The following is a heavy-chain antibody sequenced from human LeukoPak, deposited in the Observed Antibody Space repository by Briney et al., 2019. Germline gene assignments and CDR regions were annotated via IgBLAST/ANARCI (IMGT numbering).Heavy chain of an antibody. D-gene: IGHD2-2*01. Sequence: PSETLSLTCTVSGGSISSYYWSWIRQPAGKGLEWIGRIYTSGSTNYNPSLKSRVTMSVDTSKNQFSLKLSSVTAADTAVYYCARDSPQMPLDAFDIWGQGTMVTVSS. V-gene: IGHV4-4*07. J-gene: IGHJ3*02. CDR2: IYTSGST. CDR1: GGSISSYY. CDR3: ARDSPQMPLDAFDI.